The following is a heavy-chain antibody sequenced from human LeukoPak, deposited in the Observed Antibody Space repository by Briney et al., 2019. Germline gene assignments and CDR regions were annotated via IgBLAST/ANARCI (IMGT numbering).Heavy chain of an antibody. D-gene: IGHD3-10*01. J-gene: IGHJ4*02. CDR3: AKVLASMVRAFDY. Sequence: GGSLRLSCAASGFTFSSYAMSWVRQAPGKGLEWVSAISGSGGSTYYADSVKGRFTISRDNSKNTLYLQMNSLRAEDTAVFYCAKVLASMVRAFDYWGQGTLVTVSS. CDR1: GFTFSSYA. CDR2: ISGSGGST. V-gene: IGHV3-23*01.